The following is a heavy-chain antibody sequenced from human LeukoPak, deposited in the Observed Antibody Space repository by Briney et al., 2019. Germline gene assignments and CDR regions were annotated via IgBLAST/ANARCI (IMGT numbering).Heavy chain of an antibody. D-gene: IGHD5-12*01. CDR1: GGTFSSYA. CDR2: IIPIFGTA. J-gene: IGHJ4*02. CDR3: ARGGSGYDFDY. V-gene: IGHV1-69*05. Sequence: SVKVSCKASGGTFSSYAISWVRQAPGQGPEWMGGIIPIFGTANYAQKFQDRVTITTDESTSTAYMELSSLRSEDTAVYYCARGGSGYDFDYWGQGTLVTVSS.